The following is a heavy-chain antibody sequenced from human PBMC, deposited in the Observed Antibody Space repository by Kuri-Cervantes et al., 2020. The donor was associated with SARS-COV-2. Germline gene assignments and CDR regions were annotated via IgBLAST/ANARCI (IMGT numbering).Heavy chain of an antibody. CDR2: IWYDGSNK. V-gene: IGHV3-33*08. D-gene: IGHD6-13*01. CDR3: ARVGVAAAGSTSYYGMDV. J-gene: IGHJ6*02. CDR1: GFTFSNYA. Sequence: GESLKISCVASGFTFSNYAIHWVRQAPGKGLEWVAVIWYDGSNKYYVDSVKGRFTVSRDNSKNTLYLQMNSLRAEDTAVYYCARVGVAAAGSTSYYGMDVWGQGTTVTVSS.